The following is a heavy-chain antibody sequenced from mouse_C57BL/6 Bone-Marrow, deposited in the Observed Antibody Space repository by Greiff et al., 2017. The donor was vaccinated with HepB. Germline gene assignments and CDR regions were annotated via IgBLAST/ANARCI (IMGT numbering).Heavy chain of an antibody. CDR2: INPNNGGT. CDR1: GYTFTDYY. V-gene: IGHV1-26*01. CDR3: ARPSDGYYVAWFAY. J-gene: IGHJ3*01. D-gene: IGHD2-3*01. Sequence: EVQLQQSGPELVKPGASVKISCKASGYTFTDYYMNWVKQSHGKSLEWIGDINPNNGGTSYNQKFKGKATLTVDKSSSTAYMELRSLTSEDSAVYYCARPSDGYYVAWFAYWGQGTLVTVSA.